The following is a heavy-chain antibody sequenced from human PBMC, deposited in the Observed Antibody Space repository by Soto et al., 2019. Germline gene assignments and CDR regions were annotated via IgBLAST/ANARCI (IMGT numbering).Heavy chain of an antibody. V-gene: IGHV3-49*03. D-gene: IGHD5-18*01. CDR2: IRSKAYGGTT. CDR1: GFTFGDYA. Sequence: GGSLRLSCTASGFTFGDYAMSWFRQAPGKGLEWVGFIRSKAYGGTTEYAASVKGIFTISRDDSKSIAYLQMNSLKTEDTAVYYCTRPIGHSYGDAFDIWGQGTMVTVSS. J-gene: IGHJ3*02. CDR3: TRPIGHSYGDAFDI.